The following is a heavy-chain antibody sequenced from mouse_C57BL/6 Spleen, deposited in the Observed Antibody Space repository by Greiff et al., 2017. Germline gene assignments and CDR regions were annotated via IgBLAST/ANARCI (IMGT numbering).Heavy chain of an antibody. V-gene: IGHV2-5*01. Sequence: QVQLQQSGPGLVQPSQSLSITCTVSGFSLPSYGVHCVRQSPGQCLEWLGVIWRGGSPDYNAAFMSRLSITKDTSKSQVFFKMNSLQADDTAIYYCAGFYAMDYWGQGTSVTVSS. CDR3: AGFYAMDY. J-gene: IGHJ4*01. CDR1: GFSLPSYG. CDR2: IWRGGSP.